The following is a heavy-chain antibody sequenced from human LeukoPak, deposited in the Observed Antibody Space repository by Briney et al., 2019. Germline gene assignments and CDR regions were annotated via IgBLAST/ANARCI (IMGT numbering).Heavy chain of an antibody. CDR3: AKWGDFDVLTGYYVPDS. J-gene: IGHJ5*01. Sequence: GGSLRLSWAASGFTFSNYAMSWVRQAPGKGLGWVSSITSGGRNTYYADSVKGRFTISRDNSKNTMYLQMNSLRDEDTAVYYCAKWGDFDVLTGYYVPDSWGQGTLVTVSS. CDR2: ITSGGRNT. D-gene: IGHD3-9*01. V-gene: IGHV3-23*01. CDR1: GFTFSNYA.